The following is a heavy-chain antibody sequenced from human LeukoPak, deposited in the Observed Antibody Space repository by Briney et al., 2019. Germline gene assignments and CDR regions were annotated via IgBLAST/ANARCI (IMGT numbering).Heavy chain of an antibody. CDR3: ARVGYNSGWYEY. CDR2: IWEDGSNI. CDR1: GFTFSRYG. J-gene: IGHJ4*02. Sequence: PGTSLRLSCAASGFTFSRYGMHWVRQAPGKGLEWVAVIWEDGSNIYYADSVKGRFTISRDNSKNTLYLQMSSLRAEGTAVYYCARVGYNSGWYEYWGQGTLVTVSS. D-gene: IGHD6-19*01. V-gene: IGHV3-33*01.